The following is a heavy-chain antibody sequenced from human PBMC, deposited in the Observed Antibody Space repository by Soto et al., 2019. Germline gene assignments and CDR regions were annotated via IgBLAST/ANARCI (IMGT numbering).Heavy chain of an antibody. CDR1: GGTFSSYA. V-gene: IGHV1-69*01. CDR2: SIPIFGPA. Sequence: QVQLVQSGAEVKKPGSSVKVSCKASGGTFSSYAISWVRHAPGQGREWMGGSIPIFGPANYAQKLQGRVTITADESTSTADMELSRLRSEDTAVYYCARSSLRVHYYYYCMDVWGQGTTDTVSS. CDR3: ARSSLRVHYYYYCMDV. J-gene: IGHJ6*02. D-gene: IGHD1-1*01.